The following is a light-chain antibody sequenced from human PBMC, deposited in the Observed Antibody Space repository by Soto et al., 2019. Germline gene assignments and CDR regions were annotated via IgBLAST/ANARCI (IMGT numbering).Light chain of an antibody. J-gene: IGLJ2*01. CDR1: SLESKS. V-gene: IGLV3-21*04. Sequence: SYELTQQPSVSVAPGQTARVACVGDSLESKSVHWYQQKPGQAPVLVIYSDADRPSGIPERISGSKSGNTATLTITRVEAGDEADYHCQVWDSNSVVFGGGTKLTVL. CDR3: QVWDSNSVV. CDR2: SDA.